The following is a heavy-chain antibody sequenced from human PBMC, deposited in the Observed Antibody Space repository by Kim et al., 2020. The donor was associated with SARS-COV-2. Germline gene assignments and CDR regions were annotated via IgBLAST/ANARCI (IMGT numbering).Heavy chain of an antibody. V-gene: IGHV4-39*01. CDR3: AGRLSVNWYMPL. Sequence: SETLSLTCTVSGDSVSSRTYYWDWIRQSPGKGLEWIASIYYSGSTYYNPSLNSRVTISLDVSRSQFSLTMKSMAAADAGVYYCAGRLSVNWYMPLWGQGTPVAVSS. D-gene: IGHD1-1*01. J-gene: IGHJ1*01. CDR2: IYYSGST. CDR1: GDSVSSRTYY.